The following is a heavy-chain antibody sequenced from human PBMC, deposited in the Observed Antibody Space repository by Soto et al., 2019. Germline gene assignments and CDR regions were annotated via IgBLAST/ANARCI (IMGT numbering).Heavy chain of an antibody. Sequence: QVQLVQSGAEVKRAGSSVKVSCKASGDTFNFYSINWVRQAPGLGLEWVGRVNPILSMSNYAQRFQGRVTMTADKSTGTAYRELRSLRSEATAIYYGASNSGSGYRAFDSWGEGALVTVSS. V-gene: IGHV1-69*02. CDR2: VNPILSMS. CDR3: ASNSGSGYRAFDS. CDR1: GDTFNFYS. D-gene: IGHD3-10*01. J-gene: IGHJ4*02.